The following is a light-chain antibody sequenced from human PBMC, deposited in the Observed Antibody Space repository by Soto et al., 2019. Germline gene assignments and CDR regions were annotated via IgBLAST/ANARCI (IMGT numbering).Light chain of an antibody. J-gene: IGKJ5*01. CDR2: CAA. CDR3: QQYGSAIST. CDR1: QGFXSH. V-gene: IGKV3-20*01. Sequence: MGVTHSAATLSVSPGERATLSCRASQGFXSHFAWYQQKPGQAPRLRXDCAASRATGSPDRLSGSGSGTDFTLTISRLEPEDFATYYCQQYGSAISTVGQGTRLEIK.